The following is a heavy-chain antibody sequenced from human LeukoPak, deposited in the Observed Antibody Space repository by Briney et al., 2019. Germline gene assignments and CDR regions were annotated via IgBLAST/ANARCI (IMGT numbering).Heavy chain of an antibody. CDR3: ATGYCSSTSCSRPFDY. Sequence: GGSLRLSCAASGFTFSSYWMHWVRQAPGKGLVWVSRINSDGSTTSYADSVKGRFTITRDNARNTLYLQMNSLRAEDTAVYYCATGYCSSTSCSRPFDYWGQGTLVTVSS. J-gene: IGHJ4*02. CDR2: INSDGSTT. V-gene: IGHV3-74*01. D-gene: IGHD2-2*01. CDR1: GFTFSSYW.